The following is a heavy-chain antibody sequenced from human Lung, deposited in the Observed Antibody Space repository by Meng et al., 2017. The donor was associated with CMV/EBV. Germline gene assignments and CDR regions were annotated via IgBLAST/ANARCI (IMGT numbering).Heavy chain of an antibody. CDR2: IYSDGIST. Sequence: SCAVSGISFNTYWMHWVRQVPGKGLVWLSRIYSDGISTRYADSVKGRFTISRDNAKNTLYLQMNGLRAEDTAVYYCAREPGRGAFDIWGQGTLVTVSS. V-gene: IGHV3-74*01. CDR1: GISFNTYW. J-gene: IGHJ3*02. D-gene: IGHD3-10*01. CDR3: AREPGRGAFDI.